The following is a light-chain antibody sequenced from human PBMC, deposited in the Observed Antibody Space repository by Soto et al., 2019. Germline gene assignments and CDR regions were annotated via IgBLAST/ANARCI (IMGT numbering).Light chain of an antibody. CDR1: NSDVGGYNY. J-gene: IGLJ1*01. V-gene: IGLV2-11*01. Sequence: QSALTQPRSVSGSPGQSVTISCTGTNSDVGGYNYVSWYQQYPGKAPKLMIYDVSKRPSGVPDRFSGSKSGNAASLTISGLQAEDEADYYCYSYAGSSYVFGTGTKLTVL. CDR2: DVS. CDR3: YSYAGSSYV.